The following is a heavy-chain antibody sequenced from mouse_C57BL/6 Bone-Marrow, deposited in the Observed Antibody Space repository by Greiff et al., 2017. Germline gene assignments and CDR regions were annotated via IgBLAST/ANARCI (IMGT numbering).Heavy chain of an antibody. V-gene: IGHV1-7*01. J-gene: IGHJ3*01. CDR3: ARGHYYGSSYVTWFAY. D-gene: IGHD1-1*01. Sequence: QVQLQQSGAELAKPGASVKLSCKASGYTFTSYWMHWVKQRPGQGLEWIGYINPSSGYTTYNQKFKDKATLTADKSSSTAYMQLSSLTYEDSAVYYCARGHYYGSSYVTWFAYWGQGTLVTVSA. CDR2: INPSSGYT. CDR1: GYTFTSYW.